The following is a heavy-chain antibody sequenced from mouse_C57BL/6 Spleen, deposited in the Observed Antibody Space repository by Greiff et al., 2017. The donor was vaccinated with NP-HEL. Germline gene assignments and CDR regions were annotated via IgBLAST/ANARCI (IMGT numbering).Heavy chain of an antibody. Sequence: VHVKQSGPELVKPGASVKISCKASGYSFTGYYMNWVKQSPEKSLEWIGEINPSTGGTTYNQKFKAKATLTVDKSSSTAYMQLKSLTSEDSAVYYCARSRYWYFDVWGTGTTVTVSS. D-gene: IGHD1-1*01. CDR3: ARSRYWYFDV. CDR1: GYSFTGYY. J-gene: IGHJ1*03. V-gene: IGHV1-42*01. CDR2: INPSTGGT.